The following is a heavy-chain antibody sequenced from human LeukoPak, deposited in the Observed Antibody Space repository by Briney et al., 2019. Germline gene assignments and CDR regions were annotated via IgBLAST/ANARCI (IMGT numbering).Heavy chain of an antibody. Sequence: GASVKVSCKASGYTFTSYGISWVRQAPGQGLEWMGWISAYNGNTNYAQKLQGRVTMTRDTSTSTVYMELSSLRSEDTAVYYCARAVYYYDSSGYYPLYFDYWGQGTLVTVSS. CDR2: ISAYNGNT. CDR1: GYTFTSYG. D-gene: IGHD3-22*01. V-gene: IGHV1-18*01. J-gene: IGHJ4*02. CDR3: ARAVYYYDSSGYYPLYFDY.